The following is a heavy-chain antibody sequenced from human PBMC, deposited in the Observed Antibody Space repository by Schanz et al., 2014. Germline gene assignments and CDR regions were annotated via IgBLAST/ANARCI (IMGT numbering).Heavy chain of an antibody. D-gene: IGHD6-19*01. Sequence: QVQLVQSGAEVKKPGASVKVSCKASGYTFTSYGINWVRQAPGQGLEWMGWISAYNGNTNYAQKLQGRVTMTTDTTTSTAYMELRSLRSDDTAVYYCARGGYSSGWYDRDIAHFDYGGQGTLVTVSS. J-gene: IGHJ4*02. CDR2: ISAYNGNT. CDR3: ARGGYSSGWYDRDIAHFDY. CDR1: GYTFTSYG. V-gene: IGHV1-18*01.